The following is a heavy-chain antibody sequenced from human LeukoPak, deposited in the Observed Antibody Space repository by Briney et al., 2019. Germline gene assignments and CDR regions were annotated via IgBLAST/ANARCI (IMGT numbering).Heavy chain of an antibody. Sequence: SETLSLTCTVSGGSIRRSAYYWGWIRQPPGKGLEWIGRIYSSGSTNYNPSLKSRVTISVDKSRSQFSLRLTSVTAADTAVYYCARDQVTNGYALYVYCSDYWGQGTLVTVSS. CDR1: GGSIRRSAYY. CDR2: IYSSGST. J-gene: IGHJ4*02. CDR3: ARDQVTNGYALYVYCSDY. V-gene: IGHV4-61*05. D-gene: IGHD2-8*02.